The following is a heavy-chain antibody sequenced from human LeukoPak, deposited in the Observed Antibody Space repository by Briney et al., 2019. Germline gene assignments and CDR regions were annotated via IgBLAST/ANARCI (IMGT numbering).Heavy chain of an antibody. CDR2: ISSSGSTI. CDR1: GFTFSSYE. Sequence: GGSLRLSCAASGFTFSSYEMNWVRQAPGKGLEWVSYISSSGSTIYYADSVKGRFTISRDNAKNSLYLQMNSLRAEDTAVYYCARGHYCSGGSCYEGWFDPWGQGTLVTVSS. CDR3: ARGHYCSGGSCYEGWFDP. J-gene: IGHJ5*02. D-gene: IGHD2-15*01. V-gene: IGHV3-48*03.